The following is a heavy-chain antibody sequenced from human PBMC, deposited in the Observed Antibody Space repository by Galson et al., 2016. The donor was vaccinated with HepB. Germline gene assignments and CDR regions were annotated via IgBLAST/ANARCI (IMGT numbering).Heavy chain of an antibody. CDR2: ITPILGAV. J-gene: IGHJ4*02. CDR3: AREARGATYIQAYNLDL. V-gene: IGHV1-69*04. Sequence: SVKVSCKASGGTFSSYVITWVRQTPGQGLECMGRITPILGAVNYPQKFQDRVTITADKSTTTTYLELSSLRSEDTAVYYCAREARGATYIQAYNLDLWGQGTLVSVSS. CDR1: GGTFSSYV. D-gene: IGHD1-1*01.